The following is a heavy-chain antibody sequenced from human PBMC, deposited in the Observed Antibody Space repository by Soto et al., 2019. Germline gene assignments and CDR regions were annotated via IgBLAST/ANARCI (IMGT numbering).Heavy chain of an antibody. CDR1: GFTLNSHA. Sequence: EVQLLESGGGLVQPGGSLRLSCAASGFTLNSHAMSWVRQAPGKGLEWVSVISGSDSSTYYADSVRGRFTISRDNSKNTLYLQMSSLRAEDTAVYYCASPPRATVTDNIFDFWGQGTLSPSPQ. D-gene: IGHD4-17*01. CDR3: ASPPRATVTDNIFDF. CDR2: ISGSDSST. V-gene: IGHV3-23*01. J-gene: IGHJ4*02.